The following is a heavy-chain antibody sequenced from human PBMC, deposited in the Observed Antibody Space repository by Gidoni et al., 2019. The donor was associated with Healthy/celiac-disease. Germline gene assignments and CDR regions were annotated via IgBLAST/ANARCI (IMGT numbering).Heavy chain of an antibody. V-gene: IGHV4-4*07. J-gene: IGHJ6*02. Sequence: QVQLQASGPGLVKPSETLSLTCTVSGGSISSYYWSWIRQPAGKGLEWIGRIYTSGSTNYNPSLKSRVTMSVDTSKNQFSLKLSSVTAADTAVYYCARVQSVIAVAGADPHGFGYYGMDVWGQGTTVTVSS. D-gene: IGHD6-19*01. CDR2: IYTSGST. CDR1: GGSISSYY. CDR3: ARVQSVIAVAGADPHGFGYYGMDV.